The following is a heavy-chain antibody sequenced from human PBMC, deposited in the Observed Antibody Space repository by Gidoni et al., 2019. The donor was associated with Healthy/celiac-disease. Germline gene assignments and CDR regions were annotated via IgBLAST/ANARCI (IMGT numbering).Heavy chain of an antibody. CDR2: ISSSSSYI. Sequence: WVRQAPGKGLEWVSSISSSSSYIYYADSVKGRFTISRDNAKNSLYLQMNSLRAEDTAVYYCAREGHESGYYAVRDYWGQGTLVTVSS. J-gene: IGHJ4*02. D-gene: IGHD3-3*01. V-gene: IGHV3-21*01. CDR3: AREGHESGYYAVRDY.